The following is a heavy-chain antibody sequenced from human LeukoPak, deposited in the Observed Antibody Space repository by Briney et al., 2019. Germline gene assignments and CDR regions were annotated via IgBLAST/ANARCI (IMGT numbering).Heavy chain of an antibody. CDR2: INPNSGGT. V-gene: IGHV1-2*07. CDR3: ARSSGAQLIDY. J-gene: IGHJ4*02. CDR1: VYTFTGYY. D-gene: IGHD5-18*01. Sequence: ASVKVSCKASVYTFTGYYMHWVRQAPGQGLEWMGWINPNSGGTNYAHKFHGRVTMTRDTSISTAYMELSRLRSDDTAVYYCARSSGAQLIDYWGQGTLVTVSS.